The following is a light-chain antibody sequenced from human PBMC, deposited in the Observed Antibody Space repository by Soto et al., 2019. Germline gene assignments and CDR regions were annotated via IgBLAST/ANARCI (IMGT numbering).Light chain of an antibody. CDR1: NNDIGSFNR. Sequence: QSALTQPPSVSGSLGQSVTISCTGHNNDIGSFNRVSWYQQSPGTAPKLLIHEVSNRPSGVPDRFSGSKSGNTASLTISGLQPEDEADYYCTLYTSTATYVFGAGTKLTVL. CDR2: EVS. V-gene: IGLV2-18*01. J-gene: IGLJ1*01. CDR3: TLYTSTATYV.